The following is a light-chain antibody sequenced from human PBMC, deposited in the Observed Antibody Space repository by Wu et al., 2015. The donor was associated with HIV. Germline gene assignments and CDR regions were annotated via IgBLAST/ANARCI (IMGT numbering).Light chain of an antibody. CDR2: GAS. V-gene: IGKV3-20*01. CDR1: QSVSSSY. Sequence: EIVLTQSPGTLSLSPGERATLSCRASQSVSSSYLAWYQQKPGQAPRLLIYGASSRATGIPDRFSGSGSGTDFTLTISRLEPEDFAVYYCQQYGSSRAATFGQGTKVEIK. J-gene: IGKJ1*01. CDR3: QQYGSSRAAT.